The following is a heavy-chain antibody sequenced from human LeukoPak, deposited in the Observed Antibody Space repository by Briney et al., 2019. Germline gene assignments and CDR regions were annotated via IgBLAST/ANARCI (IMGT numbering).Heavy chain of an antibody. V-gene: IGHV3-23*01. J-gene: IGHJ4*02. CDR1: GFTFSSYA. CDR2: ISGSGGST. D-gene: IGHD6-13*01. Sequence: GGSLRLSYAASGFTFSSYAMSWVRQAPGKGLEWVSAISGSGGSTYYADSVKGRFTISRDNSKNTLYLQMNSLRAEDTAVYYCAKCQEYSSSWSDYWGQGTLVTVSS. CDR3: AKCQEYSSSWSDY.